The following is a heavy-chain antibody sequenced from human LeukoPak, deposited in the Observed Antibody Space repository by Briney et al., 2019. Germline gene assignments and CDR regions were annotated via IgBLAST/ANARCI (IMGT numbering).Heavy chain of an antibody. CDR2: SIPMFGTA. J-gene: IGHJ5*02. D-gene: IGHD3-16*01. CDR1: GGTFRSSA. Sequence: ASVKVPCKASGGTFRSSAISWVRQAPGQGLEWMAGSIPMFGTAKYAQKFQGRVTITTDESTSTAYMELSGLRSEDTAVYYCARYDHLYNWFDPWGQGTLVTVSS. V-gene: IGHV1-69*05. CDR3: ARYDHLYNWFDP.